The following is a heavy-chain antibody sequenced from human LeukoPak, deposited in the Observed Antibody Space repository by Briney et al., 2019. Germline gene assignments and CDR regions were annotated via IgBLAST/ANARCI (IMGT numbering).Heavy chain of an antibody. CDR3: VGYGSGSYPSYYYGMDV. V-gene: IGHV3-66*01. CDR1: GFVFSGYS. D-gene: IGHD3-10*01. CDR2: IYSGGST. J-gene: IGHJ6*02. Sequence: GGSLRLSCAASGFVFSGYSINWVRQAPGKGLEWVSVIYSGGSTYYADSVKGRFSISRDNSKNTLYLQMNSLRAEDTAVYYCVGYGSGSYPSYYYGMDVWGQGTTVTVSS.